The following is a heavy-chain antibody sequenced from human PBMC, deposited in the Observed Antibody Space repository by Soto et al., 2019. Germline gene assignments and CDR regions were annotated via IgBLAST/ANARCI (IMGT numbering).Heavy chain of an antibody. V-gene: IGHV2-5*02. D-gene: IGHD1-26*01. CDR2: IYWDDDK. Sequence: QITLRESGPTLVKPTQTLTLTCTFSGFSLSTSGVGVGWIRQPPGKALEWLALIYWDDDKRYSPSLKSRLTITKDTAKNQVVLTMTNMDPVDTATYYCAHGISGSYPAEYFQHWGQGTLVTVSS. CDR3: AHGISGSYPAEYFQH. J-gene: IGHJ1*01. CDR1: GFSLSTSGVG.